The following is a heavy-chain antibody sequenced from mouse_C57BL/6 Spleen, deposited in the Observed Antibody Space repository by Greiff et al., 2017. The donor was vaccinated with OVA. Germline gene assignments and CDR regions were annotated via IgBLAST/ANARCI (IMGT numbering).Heavy chain of an antibody. Sequence: VQLQQPGAELVKPGASVKLSCKASGYTFTSYWMHWVKQRPGQGLEWIGMIHPNSGSPNYNAKFKSKATLTVDKSSRTAYMQLSSLTSEDSAVEYGARGRDGSSYGAMDDWGQGTAVTVSS. D-gene: IGHD1-1*01. CDR2: IHPNSGSP. V-gene: IGHV1-64*01. CDR1: GYTFTSYW. J-gene: IGHJ4*01. CDR3: ARGRDGSSYGAMDD.